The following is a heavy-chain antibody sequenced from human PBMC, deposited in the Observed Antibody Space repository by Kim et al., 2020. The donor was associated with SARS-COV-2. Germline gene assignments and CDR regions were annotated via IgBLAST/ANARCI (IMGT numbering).Heavy chain of an antibody. J-gene: IGHJ6*02. D-gene: IGHD4-17*01. V-gene: IGHV4-31*03. Sequence: SETLSLTCTVSGGSISSGGYYWSWIRQHPGKGLEWIGYIYYSGSTYYNPSLKSRVTISVDTSKNQFSLKLSSVTAADTAVYYCARVNGDYGDYGRESTNYYYYGMDVWGQGTTVTVSS. CDR2: IYYSGST. CDR3: ARVNGDYGDYGRESTNYYYYGMDV. CDR1: GGSISSGGYY.